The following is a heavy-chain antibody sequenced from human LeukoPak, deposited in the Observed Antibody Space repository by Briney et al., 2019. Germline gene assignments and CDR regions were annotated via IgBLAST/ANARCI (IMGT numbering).Heavy chain of an antibody. D-gene: IGHD6-13*01. Sequence: GASVKVSCEDSGYIFTGYPVHWVRQAPGQGLEWMGWINPNTGGTNYAQKFQGTVTVTRDTSISTVYMELTSLTSDDTAVYYCARSSGYSSSYYFDYWGQGTLVTVSS. CDR1: GYIFTGYP. J-gene: IGHJ4*02. CDR3: ARSSGYSSSYYFDY. CDR2: INPNTGGT. V-gene: IGHV1-2*02.